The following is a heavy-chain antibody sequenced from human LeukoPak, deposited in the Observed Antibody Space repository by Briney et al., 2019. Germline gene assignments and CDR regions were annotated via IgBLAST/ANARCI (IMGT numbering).Heavy chain of an antibody. J-gene: IGHJ6*02. V-gene: IGHV5-51*01. CDR1: GYSFTNYW. CDR2: VYPGDPDT. CDR3: ARGSFHSGLAAAGDYHFYAMDV. Sequence: GESLKISCKGSGYSFTNYWIGWVRQMPGKGLEWMGIVYPGDPDTKYSPSFQSQVTISADMSISIAYLQWSSLKASDTAMYYCARGSFHSGLAAAGDYHFYAMDVWGQGTTVTVSS. D-gene: IGHD6-13*01.